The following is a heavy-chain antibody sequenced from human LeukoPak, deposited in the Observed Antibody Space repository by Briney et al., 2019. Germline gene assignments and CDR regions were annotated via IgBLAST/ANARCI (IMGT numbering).Heavy chain of an antibody. CDR2: IYPGDSDT. D-gene: IGHD2-15*01. CDR3: ATHLPCSGGSCYRSGDAFDI. CDR1: GHSFTSYW. V-gene: IGHV5-51*01. J-gene: IGHJ3*02. Sequence: GESLQISCKGSGHSFTSYWIGWVRPMPGKGLEWMGIIYPGDSDTRYSPSFQGQVTISADKSISTAYLQWSSLKASDTAMYYCATHLPCSGGSCYRSGDAFDIWGQGTMVTVSS.